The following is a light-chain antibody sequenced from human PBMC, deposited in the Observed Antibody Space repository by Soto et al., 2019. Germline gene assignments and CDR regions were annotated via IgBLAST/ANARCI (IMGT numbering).Light chain of an antibody. J-gene: IGKJ2*01. V-gene: IGKV3-15*01. CDR2: GAS. CDR3: QHYNNWPHT. CDR1: QSVSSN. Sequence: EIVMTQSPATLSVSPGERATLSCRASQSVSSNLAWYQQKPGQAPRLLIYGASTRATGIPARFSGSGSGTDFTLTISSPQSEDSSVYFCQHYNNWPHTFGQGTKLEIK.